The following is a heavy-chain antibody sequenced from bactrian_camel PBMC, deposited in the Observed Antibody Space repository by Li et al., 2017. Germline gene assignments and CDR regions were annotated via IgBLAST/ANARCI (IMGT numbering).Heavy chain of an antibody. V-gene: IGHV3S55*01. CDR2: INNIGRT. CDR1: GYTRSSYA. D-gene: IGHD1*01. Sequence: HVQLVESGGGSVQAGESPTLSCVASGYTRSSYAMGWFRQAPGKEREGVASINNIGRTKYAGSVKGRFIISKDNDKNILSLQMNSLKPEDTGLYYCATQTGWRVGVGCWGGDFDNRGQGTQVTVS. J-gene: IGHJ6*01. CDR3: ATQTGWRVGVGCWGGDFDN.